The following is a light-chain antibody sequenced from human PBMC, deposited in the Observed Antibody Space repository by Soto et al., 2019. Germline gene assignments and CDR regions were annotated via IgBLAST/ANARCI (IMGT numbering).Light chain of an antibody. CDR2: KAS. CDR3: QQYSTYTPRT. V-gene: IGKV1-5*03. Sequence: DIQLTQSPSTLSPSVGDRVTITCRASQSISIWLAWYQQKPGKAPKILIYKASSLESGVPSRFSGSGSGTEFTLTISSLQTDDFANYYCQQYSTYTPRTFGQGTKVDI. J-gene: IGKJ1*01. CDR1: QSISIW.